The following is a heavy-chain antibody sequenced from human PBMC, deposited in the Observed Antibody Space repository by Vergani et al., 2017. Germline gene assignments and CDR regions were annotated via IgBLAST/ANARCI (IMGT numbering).Heavy chain of an antibody. V-gene: IGHV3-15*01. CDR1: GITFKNAW. D-gene: IGHD3-22*01. J-gene: IGHJ6*02. CDR3: ASGRYYYDSSGSIHPRWYYYGMDV. Sequence: EVQVVESGGGLIKPGGSLRLSCVVSGITFKNAWINWVRQAPGKGLEWIGRIRSKNDGGTADYAAPLKGRFTISRDDSKDSAFLLVNNLKTEDTAVYYCASGRYYYDSSGSIHPRWYYYGMDVWGQGTTVTVSS. CDR2: IRSKNDGGTA.